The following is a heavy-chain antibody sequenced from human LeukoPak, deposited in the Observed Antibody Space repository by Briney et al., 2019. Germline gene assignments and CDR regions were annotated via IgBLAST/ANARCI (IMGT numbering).Heavy chain of an antibody. J-gene: IGHJ4*02. CDR3: ARAIRYFDWLLPAHFVY. CDR1: GGSISSSSYY. CDR2: IYYSGST. D-gene: IGHD3-9*01. V-gene: IGHV4-39*07. Sequence: SETLSLTCTVSGGSISSSSYYWGWIRQPPGKGLEWIGSIYYSGSTYYNPSLKSRVTISVDTSKNQFSLKLSSVTAADTAVYYCARAIRYFDWLLPAHFVYWGQGTLVTVSS.